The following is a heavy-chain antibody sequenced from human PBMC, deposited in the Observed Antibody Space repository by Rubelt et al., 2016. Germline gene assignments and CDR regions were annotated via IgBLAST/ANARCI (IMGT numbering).Heavy chain of an antibody. Sequence: QVQLQQWGAGLLKPSETLSLTCAVYGGSFSGYYWSWIRQPPGKGLEWIGEINHSGSTNYNPSLKSQVTISVDTSKNHFSLKLSSVTAADTAVYYCARRNGYSSGWYSIRGAFDIWGQGTMVTVSS. CDR1: GGSFSGYY. V-gene: IGHV4-34*01. CDR3: ARRNGYSSGWYSIRGAFDI. D-gene: IGHD6-19*01. CDR2: INHSGST. J-gene: IGHJ3*02.